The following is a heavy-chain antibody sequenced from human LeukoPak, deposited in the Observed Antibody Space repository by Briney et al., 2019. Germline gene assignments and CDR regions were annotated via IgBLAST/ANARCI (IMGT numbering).Heavy chain of an antibody. CDR2: INSDGSST. CDR1: GFTFSTYG. Sequence: GGSLRLSCAASGFTFSTYGMHWVRQAPGKGLVWVSRINSDGSSTSYADSVKGRFTISRDNAKNTLYLQMNSLRAEDTAVYYCTRDANWRNAFDIWGQGTLVTVSS. D-gene: IGHD1-20*01. V-gene: IGHV3-74*01. J-gene: IGHJ3*02. CDR3: TRDANWRNAFDI.